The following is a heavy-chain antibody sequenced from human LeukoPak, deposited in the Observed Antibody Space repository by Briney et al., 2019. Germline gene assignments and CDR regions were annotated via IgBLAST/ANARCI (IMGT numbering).Heavy chain of an antibody. CDR2: INPNDGDT. CDR1: GYTFTGYY. CDR3: ARANFVYCSSSDCLFDY. V-gene: IGHV1-2*02. D-gene: IGHD2-2*01. J-gene: IGHJ4*02. Sequence: ASVKVSCKASGYTFTGYYMHWVRQAPGQGFEWMGWINPNDGDTNYAQKFQGRVTMTRDTSISTAHMEVSRLRSDDTAVYYCARANFVYCSSSDCLFDYWGQGTLVTVSS.